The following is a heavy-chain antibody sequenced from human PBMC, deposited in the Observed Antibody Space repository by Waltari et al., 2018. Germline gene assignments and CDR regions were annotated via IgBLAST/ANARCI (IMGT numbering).Heavy chain of an antibody. CDR3: ARRVGSAAYYFDY. Sequence: EVQLVQSGAEVKKHGESLKISCKGSGYSFTSYWIGWVRQMPGKGLEWMGIIYPGDSDTRYSPSFQGQVTISADKSITTAYLQWRSLKASDTAMYYCARRVGSAAYYFDYWGQGTLVTVSS. V-gene: IGHV5-51*01. CDR2: IYPGDSDT. D-gene: IGHD6-25*01. CDR1: GYSFTSYW. J-gene: IGHJ4*02.